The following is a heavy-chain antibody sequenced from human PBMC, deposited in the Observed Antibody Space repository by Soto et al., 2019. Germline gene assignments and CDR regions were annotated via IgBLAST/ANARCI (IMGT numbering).Heavy chain of an antibody. Sequence: SETLSLTCAVSGGSIGTSAYYWGWIRQAPGKGLEWIGSINHSGNTYLSPSLKDRVTMSVDTSKNSFSLKLRSATAADTGLYYCSRRAPEGFDPWGQGTLGTV. V-gene: IGHV4-39*01. CDR1: GGSIGTSAYY. J-gene: IGHJ5*02. CDR2: INHSGNT. CDR3: SRRAPEGFDP.